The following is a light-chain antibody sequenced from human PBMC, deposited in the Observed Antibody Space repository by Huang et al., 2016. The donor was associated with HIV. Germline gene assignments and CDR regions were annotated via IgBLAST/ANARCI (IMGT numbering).Light chain of an antibody. CDR3: QHYGTLFT. CDR2: GAS. CDR1: QSVSASN. Sequence: EIILTQSPATLSLSPGERDTLSCRASQSVSASNLAWYQQKLGQAPRLLIYGASTRATGIADRFSASGSGTDFTLTISRLEPEDFAVYYCQHYGTLFTFGQGTEVEIK. V-gene: IGKV3-20*01. J-gene: IGKJ2*01.